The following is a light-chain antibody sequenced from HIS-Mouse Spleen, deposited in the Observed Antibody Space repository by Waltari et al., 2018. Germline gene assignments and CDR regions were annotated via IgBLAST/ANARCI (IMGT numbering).Light chain of an antibody. J-gene: IGKJ4*01. V-gene: IGKV3D-11*01. CDR3: QQRSNWPLT. Sequence: EIVLTQSPATLSLSPGDRATLSCRASQRVSSYLAWYQQKPGQAPRPLIDDASNRATVIPARFSGSGPGTDFTLTISSLEPEDFAVYYCQQRSNWPLTFGGGTKVEIK. CDR1: QRVSSY. CDR2: DAS.